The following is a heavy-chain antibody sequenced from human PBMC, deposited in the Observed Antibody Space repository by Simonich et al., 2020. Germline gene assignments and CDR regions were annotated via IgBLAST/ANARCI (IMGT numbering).Heavy chain of an antibody. D-gene: IGHD2-15*01. V-gene: IGHV1-18*01. Sequence: QVQLVQSGAEVKKPGASVKVSCKASGYTFTSYGISWVRQAPGQGLEWMGWISAYNGNTNSAQQLQGRVTMTTDTSTSTAYMELRSLRSDDTAVYYCARASRGTWWYYYFDYWGQGTLVTVSS. CDR3: ARASRGTWWYYYFDY. CDR1: GYTFTSYG. J-gene: IGHJ4*02. CDR2: ISAYNGNT.